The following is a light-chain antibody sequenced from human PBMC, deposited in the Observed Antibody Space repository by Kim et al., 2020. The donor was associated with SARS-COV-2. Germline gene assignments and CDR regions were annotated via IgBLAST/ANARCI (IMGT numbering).Light chain of an antibody. J-gene: IGKJ2*01. CDR2: GAS. CDR3: QQFNNWPYT. Sequence: SVCPGKRPPLSWRASQSVSNKLGWYQQKPGQPPRLFIDGASTRTTGIPARFSGGGSRTEITLTINGLQSEDFAVYYCQQFNNWPYTFGERTKLEL. V-gene: IGKV3-15*01. CDR1: QSVSNK.